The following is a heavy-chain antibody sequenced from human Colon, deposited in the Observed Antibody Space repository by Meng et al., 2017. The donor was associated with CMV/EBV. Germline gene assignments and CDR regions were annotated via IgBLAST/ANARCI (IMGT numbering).Heavy chain of an antibody. Sequence: QGQRQAAGPGPVKPPETLSLTCTVSGGSISSYYWSWIRQPPGKGLEWIGYIYYSGSTNYNPSLKSRVTISVDTSKNQFSLKLSSVTAADTAVYYCARVTGGSWNFDYWGQGTLVTVSS. D-gene: IGHD1-26*01. CDR2: IYYSGST. CDR1: GGSISSYY. J-gene: IGHJ4*02. CDR3: ARVTGGSWNFDY. V-gene: IGHV4-59*01.